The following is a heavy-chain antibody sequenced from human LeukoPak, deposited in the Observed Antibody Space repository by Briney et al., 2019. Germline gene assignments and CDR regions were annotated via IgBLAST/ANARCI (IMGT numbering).Heavy chain of an antibody. CDR3: ARGAKNGYYDSSGYVDY. J-gene: IGHJ4*02. Sequence: SETLSLTCTVSGGSVSSYYWSWIRQPPGKGLEWIGYIYYSGSTNYNPSLKSRVTISVDTSKNQFSLKLSSVTAADTAVYYCARGAKNGYYDSSGYVDYWGQGTLVTVSS. V-gene: IGHV4-59*02. CDR1: GGSVSSYY. D-gene: IGHD3-22*01. CDR2: IYYSGST.